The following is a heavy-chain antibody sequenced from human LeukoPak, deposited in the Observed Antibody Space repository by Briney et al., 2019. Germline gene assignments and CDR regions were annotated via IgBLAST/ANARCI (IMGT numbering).Heavy chain of an antibody. V-gene: IGHV3-53*01. D-gene: IGHD4-17*01. Sequence: GGSLRLSCAASELSVSSTYMTWVRQAPGKGLEWVSVINSGGGTNYADSLKGRFSISRDNSKNTLYLQMKSLRAEDTAVYYCVGEGKYWGQGTLVTVSS. CDR1: ELSVSSTY. CDR2: INSGGGT. CDR3: VGEGKY. J-gene: IGHJ4*02.